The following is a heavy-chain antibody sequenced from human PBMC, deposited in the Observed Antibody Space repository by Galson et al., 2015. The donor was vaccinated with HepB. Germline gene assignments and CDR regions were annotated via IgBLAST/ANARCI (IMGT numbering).Heavy chain of an antibody. Sequence: SLRLSCAASGFTFSDYYMIWIRQAPGKGLEWVSYISNSGTIIYYADSVKGRFTISRDNAKNSLYLQMNSLRAEDTAVYYCARAPLGHCSRTDCYSYYMDVWGKGTTVTVSS. CDR3: ARAPLGHCSRTDCYSYYMDV. D-gene: IGHD2-2*01. V-gene: IGHV3-11*01. CDR1: GFTFSDYY. CDR2: ISNSGTII. J-gene: IGHJ6*03.